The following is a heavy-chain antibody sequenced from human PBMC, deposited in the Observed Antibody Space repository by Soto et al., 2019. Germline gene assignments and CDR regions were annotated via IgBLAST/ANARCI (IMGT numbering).Heavy chain of an antibody. CDR2: FSGSGGST. CDR3: ARDWTGDTCPCLDV. J-gene: IGHJ6*02. D-gene: IGHD3-3*01. V-gene: IGHV3-23*01. CDR1: GFTFSNYA. Sequence: EVQLLESGGGLVQPGGSLRLSCAAAGFTFSNYALTWXXXXPGKGLEWVSPFSGSGGSTYYADSVRGRFTISRDNSKNTLXXQMNSLXXEDTAIYYCARDWTGDTCPCLDVWGQGTTVSVSS.